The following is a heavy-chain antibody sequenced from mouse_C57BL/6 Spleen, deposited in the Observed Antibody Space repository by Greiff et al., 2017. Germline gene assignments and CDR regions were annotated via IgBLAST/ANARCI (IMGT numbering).Heavy chain of an antibody. Sequence: QVQLKESGAELVKPGASVKLSCKASGYTFTEYTIHWVKQRSGQGLEWIGWFYPGSGSIKYNEKFKDKATLTADKSSSTVYMELSRLTSEDSAVYFCARHAIYYDYDGRAMDYWGQGTSVTVSS. CDR2: FYPGSGSI. D-gene: IGHD2-4*01. CDR3: ARHAIYYDYDGRAMDY. CDR1: GYTFTEYT. J-gene: IGHJ4*01. V-gene: IGHV1-62-2*01.